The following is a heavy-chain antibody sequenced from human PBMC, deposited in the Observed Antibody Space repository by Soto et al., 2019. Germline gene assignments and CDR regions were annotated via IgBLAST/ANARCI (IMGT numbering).Heavy chain of an antibody. CDR1: GFTFSSYS. V-gene: IGHV3-48*01. J-gene: IGHJ4*02. CDR3: ARDLYYYGSGSYYFRSEGQDY. D-gene: IGHD3-10*01. Sequence: EVQLVESGGGLVQPGGSLRLSCAASGFTFSSYSMNWVRQAPGKGLEWVSYISSSSITIYYADSVKGRFTISRDNAKNSLYLQMNSLRAEDTAVYYCARDLYYYGSGSYYFRSEGQDYWGQGTLVTVSS. CDR2: ISSSSITI.